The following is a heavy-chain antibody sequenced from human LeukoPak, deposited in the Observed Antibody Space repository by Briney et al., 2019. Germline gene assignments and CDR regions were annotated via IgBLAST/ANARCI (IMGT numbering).Heavy chain of an antibody. CDR2: VHYDGST. D-gene: IGHD5-12*01. CDR3: ARTRNSGSSDY. V-gene: IGHV4-59*02. CDR1: GGSVSSDY. J-gene: IGHJ4*02. Sequence: PSETLSLTCTVSGGSVSSDYWSWIRQPPGKTLEWIAYVHYDGSTQYNPPLKSRITVSIDTSLNHFSLKLSSVTAADTAVYYCARTRNSGSSDYWGQGTLVTVSS.